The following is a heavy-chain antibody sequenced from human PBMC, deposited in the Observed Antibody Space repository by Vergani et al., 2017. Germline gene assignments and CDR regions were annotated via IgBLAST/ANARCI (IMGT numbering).Heavy chain of an antibody. V-gene: IGHV5-51*01. D-gene: IGHD2-15*01. CDR1: GYSFTSYW. CDR2: IYPGDSDT. J-gene: IGHJ6*02. Sequence: EVQLVQSGAEVKKPGESLKISCKGSGYSFTSYWIGWVRQMPGKGLEWMGIIYPGDSDTRYSPSFQGQVTISADKSISTAYLQGSSLKASDTAMYYCAILGYCSGGSCRDFYGMDVWGQGTTVTVSS. CDR3: AILGYCSGGSCRDFYGMDV.